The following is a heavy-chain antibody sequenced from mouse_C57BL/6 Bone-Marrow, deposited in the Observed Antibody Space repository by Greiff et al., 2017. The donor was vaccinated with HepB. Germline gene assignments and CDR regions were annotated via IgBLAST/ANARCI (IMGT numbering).Heavy chain of an antibody. V-gene: IGHV1-64*01. J-gene: IGHJ2*01. CDR2: IHPYSGST. D-gene: IGHD2-4*01. CDR3: TRRGIYDYALYY. Sequence: QVQLQQPGAELVKPGASVKLSCKASGYTFTSYWMHWVKQRPGQGLEWIGMIHPYSGSTNYNEKFKSKATLTVDKSSSTAYMQLSSLTSEDSAVYYCTRRGIYDYALYYWGQGTTLTVSS. CDR1: GYTFTSYW.